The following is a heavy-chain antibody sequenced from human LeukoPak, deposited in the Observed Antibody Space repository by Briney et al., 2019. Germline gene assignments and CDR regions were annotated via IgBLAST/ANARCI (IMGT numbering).Heavy chain of an antibody. Sequence: GGSLRLSYAASEFTFSNYWMHWVRQAPGKGLVWVSHIKSDGSTTNYADSVKGRFTISRNNAKNTLYLQMNSLRAGDTAVYYCARVYCSGGTCYSFPYWGQGTLVTVSS. D-gene: IGHD2-15*01. V-gene: IGHV3-74*01. J-gene: IGHJ4*02. CDR3: ARVYCSGGTCYSFPY. CDR2: IKSDGSTT. CDR1: EFTFSNYW.